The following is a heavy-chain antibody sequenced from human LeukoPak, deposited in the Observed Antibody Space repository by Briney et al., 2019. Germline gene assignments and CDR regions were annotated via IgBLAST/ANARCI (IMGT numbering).Heavy chain of an antibody. CDR3: ARVITGGYYDSSGYPFDY. D-gene: IGHD3-22*01. CDR1: GGTFSSYA. CDR2: IIPIFGTA. Sequence: ASVKVSCKASGGTFSSYAISWVQQAPGQGLEWMGGIIPIFGTANYAQKFQGRVTITADESTSTAYMELSSLRSEDTAVYYCARVITGGYYDSSGYPFDYWGQGTLVTVSS. J-gene: IGHJ4*02. V-gene: IGHV1-69*13.